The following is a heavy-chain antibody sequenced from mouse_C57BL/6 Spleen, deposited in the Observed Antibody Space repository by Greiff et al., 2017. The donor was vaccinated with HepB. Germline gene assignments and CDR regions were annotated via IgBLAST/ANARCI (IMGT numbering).Heavy chain of an antibody. CDR3: ARRGVYYGSHFDY. CDR1: GYTFTTYP. Sequence: VQRVESGAELVKPGASVKMSCKASGYTFTTYPIEWMKQNHGKSLEWIGNFHPYNDDTKYNEKFKGKATLTVEKSSSTVYLELSRLTSDDSAVYYCARRGVYYGSHFDYWGQGTTLTVSS. J-gene: IGHJ2*01. CDR2: FHPYNDDT. D-gene: IGHD1-1*01. V-gene: IGHV1-47*01.